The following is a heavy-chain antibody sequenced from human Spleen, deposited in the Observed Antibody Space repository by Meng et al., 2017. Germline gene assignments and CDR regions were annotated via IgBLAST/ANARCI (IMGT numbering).Heavy chain of an antibody. Sequence: SETLSLTCVVSGGSFSDYYWSWIRQPPGKGLEWIGEINHSGSTNYNPSLESRATISVDTSQNNLSLKLSSVTAADTAVYYCAREVIVGATGVDYWGQGTLVTVSS. D-gene: IGHD1-26*01. V-gene: IGHV4-34*01. CDR1: GGSFSDYY. CDR2: INHSGST. J-gene: IGHJ4*02. CDR3: AREVIVGATGVDY.